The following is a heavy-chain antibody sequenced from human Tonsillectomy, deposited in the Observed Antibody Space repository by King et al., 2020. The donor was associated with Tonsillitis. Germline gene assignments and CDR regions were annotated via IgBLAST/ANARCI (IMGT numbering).Heavy chain of an antibody. CDR1: GYSISSGYY. D-gene: IGHD3-22*01. V-gene: IGHV4-38-2*01. J-gene: IGHJ4*02. Sequence: VQLQESGPGLVKPSETLSLTCAVSGYSISSGYYWGWIRQPPGKGLEWIGSIYHSGSTYYNPSLKSRVTISVDTSKNQFSLKLSSVTAADTAVYYCARVKQAAYYYDSSGYYLDYWGQGTLVTVSS. CDR2: IYHSGST. CDR3: ARVKQAAYYYDSSGYYLDY.